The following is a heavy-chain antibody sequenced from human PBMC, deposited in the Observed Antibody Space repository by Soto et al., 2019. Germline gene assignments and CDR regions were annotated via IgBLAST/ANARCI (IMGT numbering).Heavy chain of an antibody. CDR2: ISGASGST. CDR1: GYTFTTYG. Sequence: GASVKVSCKASGYTFTTYGVSWVRQAPGQGLEWLAWISGASGSTYYAQNFQDRLTVTTDTSTDSAFMELRSLRSDDSAIYYCARGNYFGSGTFDYWGQGTQVTVSS. CDR3: ARGNYFGSGTFDY. J-gene: IGHJ4*02. V-gene: IGHV1-18*01. D-gene: IGHD3-10*01.